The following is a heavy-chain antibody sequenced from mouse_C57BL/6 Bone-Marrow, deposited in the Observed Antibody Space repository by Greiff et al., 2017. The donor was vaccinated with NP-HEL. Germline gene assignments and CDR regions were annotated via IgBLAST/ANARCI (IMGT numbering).Heavy chain of an antibody. Sequence: QVHVKQSGPELVKPGASVKISCKASGYAFSSSWMNWVKQRPGKGLEWIGRIYPGDGDTNYNGKFKGKATLTADKSSSTAYMQLSSLTSEDSAVYFCAREGLTGTSWFAYWGQGTLVTVSA. V-gene: IGHV1-82*01. CDR3: AREGLTGTSWFAY. J-gene: IGHJ3*01. CDR2: IYPGDGDT. CDR1: GYAFSSSW. D-gene: IGHD4-1*01.